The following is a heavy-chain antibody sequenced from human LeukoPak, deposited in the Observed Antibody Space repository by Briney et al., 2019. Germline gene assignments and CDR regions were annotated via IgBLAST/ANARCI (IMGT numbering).Heavy chain of an antibody. J-gene: IGHJ6*03. D-gene: IGHD3-10*01. V-gene: IGHV4-59*01. Sequence: SETLSLTCTVSGGSISSYYWSWIRQPPGKGLEWIGYIYYSGSTNYNPSLKSRVTISVDTSKDQFSLKLSSVTAADTAVYYCARGRSSMVRGYYYYYMDVWGKGTTVTVSS. CDR3: ARGRSSMVRGYYYYYMDV. CDR1: GGSISSYY. CDR2: IYYSGST.